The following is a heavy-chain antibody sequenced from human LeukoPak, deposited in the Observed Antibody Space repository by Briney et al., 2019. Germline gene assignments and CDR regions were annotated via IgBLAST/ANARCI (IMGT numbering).Heavy chain of an antibody. Sequence: SETLSLTCTVSGGSISSYYWSWIRQPPGKGLEWIGYIYYSGSTNYNPSLKSRVTISVDTSKNQFSLKLSSVTAADTAVYYCARHSVQEFLDYWGQGTLVTVSS. V-gene: IGHV4-59*08. D-gene: IGHD2/OR15-2a*01. CDR2: IYYSGST. CDR3: ARHSVQEFLDY. J-gene: IGHJ4*02. CDR1: GGSISSYY.